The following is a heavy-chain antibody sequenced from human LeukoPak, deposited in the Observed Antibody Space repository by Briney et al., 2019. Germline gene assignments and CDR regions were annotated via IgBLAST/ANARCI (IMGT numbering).Heavy chain of an antibody. V-gene: IGHV3-9*01. D-gene: IGHD5-12*01. J-gene: IGHJ4*02. CDR2: ISWNSGSI. Sequence: GGSLRLSCAASGFTFHHYAIHWVRQVPGKGLEWVSGISWNSGSIGYADSVKGRFTISRDDAKNSVYLQMNSLRAEDTALYYCAKDKAPLYSGYDWDLDFWGQGTLVTVSS. CDR1: GFTFHHYA. CDR3: AKDKAPLYSGYDWDLDF.